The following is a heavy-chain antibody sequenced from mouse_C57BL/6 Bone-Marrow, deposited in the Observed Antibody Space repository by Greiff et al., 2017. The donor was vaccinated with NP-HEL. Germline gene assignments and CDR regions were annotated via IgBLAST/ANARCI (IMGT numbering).Heavy chain of an antibody. V-gene: IGHV1-82*01. CDR1: GYAFSSSW. CDR2: IYPGDGDT. CDR3: AELRFAY. Sequence: QVQLQQSGPELVKPGASVKISCKASGYAFSSSWMNWVQQRPGKGLEWIGRIYPGDGDTNYNGKFKGKATLTADKSSSKAYMQLSSLTSEDSAVYFCAELRFAYWGQGTLVTVSA. J-gene: IGHJ3*01.